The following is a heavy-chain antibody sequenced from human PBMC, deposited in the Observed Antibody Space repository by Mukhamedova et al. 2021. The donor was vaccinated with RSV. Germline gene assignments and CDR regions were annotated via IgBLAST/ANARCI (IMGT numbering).Heavy chain of an antibody. CDR2: GDSDT. J-gene: IGHJ4*02. CDR3: ARREAESFYY. Sequence: GDSDTRHSPSFQGQVTISADKSISTAYLQWSSLNASDTVMYYCARREAESFYYWGQGTLVTVSS. D-gene: IGHD1-26*01. V-gene: IGHV5-51*01.